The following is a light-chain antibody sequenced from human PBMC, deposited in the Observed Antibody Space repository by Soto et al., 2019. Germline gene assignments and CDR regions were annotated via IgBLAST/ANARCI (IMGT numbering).Light chain of an antibody. CDR3: QQYHHWPVT. J-gene: IGKJ4*01. Sequence: EIVMTQSPATLSVSPGERVTFSCRASQTIYSNLAWYQHTPGQAPRLLISGASTGATGLPSRFSGSGSGTDFTLTINSLQSEDVAVYYCQQYHHWPVTFGGGTKVDI. V-gene: IGKV3-15*01. CDR1: QTIYSN. CDR2: GAS.